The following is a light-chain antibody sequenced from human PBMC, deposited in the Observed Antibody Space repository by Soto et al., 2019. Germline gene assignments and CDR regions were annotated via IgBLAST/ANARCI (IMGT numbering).Light chain of an antibody. J-gene: IGKJ1*01. CDR2: AAS. CDR3: QQSYRTTGT. Sequence: IQLTQSHSSLSADPXDRVPITFPASEGITTYLNLXQHTPXKAPXLXXYAASSLKSGVQSRSSGSGSKPDFTLTISSLQPEDLATYSCQQSYRTTGTFGQGTKVDI. CDR1: EGITTY. V-gene: IGKV1-39*01.